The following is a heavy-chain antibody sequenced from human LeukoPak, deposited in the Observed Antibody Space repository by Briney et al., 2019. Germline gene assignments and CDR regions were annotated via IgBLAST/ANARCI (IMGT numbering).Heavy chain of an antibody. CDR3: AKESAWVEMATGAFDI. Sequence: GRSLRLSCAASGFTFSSYGMHWVRQAPGKGLEWVAVISYDGSNKYYADSVKGRFTISRDNSKNTLYLQMNSLRAEDTAVYYCAKESAWVEMATGAFDIWGQGKMAPVSS. CDR2: ISYDGSNK. V-gene: IGHV3-30*18. CDR1: GFTFSSYG. D-gene: IGHD5-24*01. J-gene: IGHJ3*02.